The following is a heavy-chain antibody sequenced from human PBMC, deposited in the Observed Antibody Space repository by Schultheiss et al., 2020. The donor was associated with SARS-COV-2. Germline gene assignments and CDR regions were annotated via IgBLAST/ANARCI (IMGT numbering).Heavy chain of an antibody. CDR3: ARRDNYYGSGSYNNWFDP. Sequence: SETLSLTCTVSGGFISPYYWSWIRQPPGKGLEWIGFIYYSGSTNYNPSLKSRVTISVDTSKNQFSLKLSSVTAADTAVYYCARRDNYYGSGSYNNWFDPWGQGTLVTVSS. V-gene: IGHV4-59*12. CDR1: GGFISPYY. J-gene: IGHJ5*02. D-gene: IGHD3-10*01. CDR2: IYYSGST.